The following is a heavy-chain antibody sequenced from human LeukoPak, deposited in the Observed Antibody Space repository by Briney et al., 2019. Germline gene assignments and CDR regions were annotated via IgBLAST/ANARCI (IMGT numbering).Heavy chain of an antibody. CDR1: GGSISSYY. Sequence: SETLSLTCTVSGGSISSYYWSWIRQPPGKGLEWIGYIYYSGSTNYNPSLKSRVTISVDTSKNQFSLKLSSVTAADTAAYYCARLGRDYDILTGYYHPPLWGQGTLVTVSS. V-gene: IGHV4-59*08. CDR2: IYYSGST. J-gene: IGHJ4*02. D-gene: IGHD3-9*01. CDR3: ARLGRDYDILTGYYHPPL.